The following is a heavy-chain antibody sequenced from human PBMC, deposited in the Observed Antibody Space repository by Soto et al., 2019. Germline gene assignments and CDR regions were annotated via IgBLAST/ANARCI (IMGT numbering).Heavy chain of an antibody. Sequence: RSLTCTVSGGSISSYYWSWIRQPPGKGLEWIGYIYYSGSTNYNPSLKSRVTISVDTSKNQFSLKLSSVTAADTAVYYCARDPSIAARMSWFDPWGQGTLVTVSS. J-gene: IGHJ5*02. V-gene: IGHV4-59*01. CDR3: ARDPSIAARMSWFDP. CDR1: GGSISSYY. D-gene: IGHD6-6*01. CDR2: IYYSGST.